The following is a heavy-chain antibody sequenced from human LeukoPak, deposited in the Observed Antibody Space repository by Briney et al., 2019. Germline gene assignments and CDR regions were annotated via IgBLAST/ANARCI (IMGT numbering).Heavy chain of an antibody. J-gene: IGHJ4*02. D-gene: IGHD3-10*01. CDR1: GASVSSGGYC. CDR3: ARRGGSGRSFDY. CDR2: IYYSGST. Sequence: SETLSLTCTVSGASVSSGGYCWSWLRQPPGKGLEWIGYIYYSGSTNYNPSLKSRVTISVDTSKNQFSLKVSSVTAADTAVYYCARRGGSGRSFDYWGQGTLVTVSS. V-gene: IGHV4-61*08.